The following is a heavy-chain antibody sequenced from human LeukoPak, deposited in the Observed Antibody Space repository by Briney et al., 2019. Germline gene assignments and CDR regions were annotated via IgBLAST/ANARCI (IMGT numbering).Heavy chain of an antibody. CDR2: IYRSGIT. CDR1: GASISSYNC. D-gene: IGHD3-10*01. CDR3: VRYVVSGSGIYYFDY. V-gene: IGHV4-4*02. Sequence: SGTLSLTCAVSGASISSYNCWGWVRQSPGKVLEWIGEIYRSGITNYNPSLESRVTISVDTSKNQFSLKLSSVTAADTAVFYCVRYVVSGSGIYYFDYWGQGTLVTVSS. J-gene: IGHJ4*02.